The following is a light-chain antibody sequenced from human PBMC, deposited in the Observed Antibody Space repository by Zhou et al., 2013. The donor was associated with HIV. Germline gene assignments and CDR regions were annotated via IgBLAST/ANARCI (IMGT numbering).Light chain of an antibody. V-gene: IGKV1-33*01. J-gene: IGKJ4*01. CDR3: QQYDDQPPVT. Sequence: DIHMTQSPSSLSASVGDRVTITCQASQDISNHLNWYQQKPGKAPELLIYDASHLETGVPSRFSGSGSGTDFSFTISRLQPEDLATYYCQQYDDQPPVTFGGGTKVEIK. CDR2: DAS. CDR1: QDISNH.